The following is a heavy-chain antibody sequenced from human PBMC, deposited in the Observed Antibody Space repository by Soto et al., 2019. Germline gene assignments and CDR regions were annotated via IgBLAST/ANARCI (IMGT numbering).Heavy chain of an antibody. V-gene: IGHV4-34*01. J-gene: IGHJ5*02. CDR2: INHSGST. Sequence: QVQLQQWGAGLLKPSETLSLTCAVYGGSFSGYYWSWIRQPPGKGLERIGEINHSGSTNYNPSLKSRVTISVDTSKNQFSLKLSSVTAADTAVYYCARRGGTKKQRINWFDPWGQGTLVTVSS. CDR3: ARRGGTKKQRINWFDP. CDR1: GGSFSGYY. D-gene: IGHD1-1*01.